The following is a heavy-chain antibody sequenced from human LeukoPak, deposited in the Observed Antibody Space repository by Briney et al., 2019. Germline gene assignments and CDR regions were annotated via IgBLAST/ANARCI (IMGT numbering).Heavy chain of an antibody. V-gene: IGHV1-69*05. D-gene: IGHD3-16*01. Sequence: ASVKVSCEASGGTFSSYAISWVRQAPGQGLEWMGGIIPIFGTANYAQKFQGRVTITTDESTSTAYMELSSLRSEDTAVYYCARARGTLGSLASQYYYYYYMDVWGKGTTVTVSS. CDR2: IIPIFGTA. J-gene: IGHJ6*03. CDR3: ARARGTLGSLASQYYYYYYMDV. CDR1: GGTFSSYA.